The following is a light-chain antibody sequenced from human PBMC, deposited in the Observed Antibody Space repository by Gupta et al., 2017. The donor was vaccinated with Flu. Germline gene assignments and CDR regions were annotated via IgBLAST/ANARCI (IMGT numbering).Light chain of an antibody. Sequence: SVTISGSGSNSNIGSHPVNWYQQLPGTAPKLLIYSNNERPSGVPDRFSGSKSGTSASLAIGGLQSEDEADYYGATWDDSLNGVFGGGTKLTVL. V-gene: IGLV1-44*01. CDR2: SNN. CDR3: ATWDDSLNGV. J-gene: IGLJ3*02. CDR1: NSNIGSHP.